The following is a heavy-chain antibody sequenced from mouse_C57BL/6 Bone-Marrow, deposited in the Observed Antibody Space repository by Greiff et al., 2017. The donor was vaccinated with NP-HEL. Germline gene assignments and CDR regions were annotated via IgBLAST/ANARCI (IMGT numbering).Heavy chain of an antibody. Sequence: VKLMESGPGLVKPSQSLFLTCSITGFPITSGYYWIWIRQSPGKPLEWMGYITHSGETFYNPSLQSPISITRETSKNQFFLQLNSVTTEDTAMYYCAGDITGNDAMDYWGQGTSVTVSS. J-gene: IGHJ4*01. CDR1: GFPITSGYY. D-gene: IGHD4-1*01. CDR2: ITHSGET. CDR3: AGDITGNDAMDY. V-gene: IGHV12-3*01.